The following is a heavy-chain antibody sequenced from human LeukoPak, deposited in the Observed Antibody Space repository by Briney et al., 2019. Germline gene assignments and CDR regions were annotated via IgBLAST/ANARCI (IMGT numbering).Heavy chain of an antibody. J-gene: IGHJ4*02. D-gene: IGHD3-22*01. Sequence: ASVKVSCNTSGYIFTNYSITWVRQAPGQGLEWMGWISAYNGNTNYAQRLQGRVTMTSDTSTSTAYMELRSLRSDDTAVYYCARSYYYESIGYYPPDYWGQGTLVTVSS. CDR3: ARSYYYESIGYYPPDY. V-gene: IGHV1-18*01. CDR1: GYIFTNYS. CDR2: ISAYNGNT.